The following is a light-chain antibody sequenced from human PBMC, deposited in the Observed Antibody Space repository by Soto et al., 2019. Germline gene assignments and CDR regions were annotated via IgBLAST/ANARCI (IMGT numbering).Light chain of an antibody. J-gene: IGKJ1*01. CDR2: DAS. CDR3: QQCNNWPQWT. V-gene: IGKV3-11*01. Sequence: EIVLTQSPATLSLSPGESATLSCRASQSVGTFFARYQQKPGQAPRLLIYDASNRATGIPPRFSGSGSGTDFTLTISSLEPEDFAVYYCQQCNNWPQWTFGQGTKVDIK. CDR1: QSVGTF.